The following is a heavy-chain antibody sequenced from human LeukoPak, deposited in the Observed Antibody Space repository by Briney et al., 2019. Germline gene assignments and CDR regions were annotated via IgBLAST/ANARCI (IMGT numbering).Heavy chain of an antibody. J-gene: IGHJ4*02. Sequence: PGGSLRLSCAASGFTFSSSAMSWVRQAPGKGLEWVSAISNNGGYTYYADSVQGRFTISRDNSKSTLCLQMNSLRAEDTAVYYCAKDFEQWLDWGQGTLVTVSS. CDR2: ISNNGGYT. V-gene: IGHV3-23*01. CDR3: AKDFEQWLD. D-gene: IGHD6-19*01. CDR1: GFTFSSSA.